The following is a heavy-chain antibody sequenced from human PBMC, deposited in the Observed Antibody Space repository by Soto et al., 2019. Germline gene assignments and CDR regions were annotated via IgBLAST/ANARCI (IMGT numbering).Heavy chain of an antibody. CDR1: GLTFTTYA. V-gene: IGHV3-30*04. J-gene: IGHJ1*01. CDR2: ISHDGSKI. CDR3: VRGGPPPLIRIVGAR. D-gene: IGHD1-26*01. Sequence: QGQLVESGGGVVQPGRSLRLSCAASGLTFTTYAMHWVRQAPGKGLEWVTVISHDGSKIYYADSVKGRFTISRDNSKNTMYLQMNRLRIEDTGVYCLVRGGPPPLIRIVGARWGQGTLVTVSS.